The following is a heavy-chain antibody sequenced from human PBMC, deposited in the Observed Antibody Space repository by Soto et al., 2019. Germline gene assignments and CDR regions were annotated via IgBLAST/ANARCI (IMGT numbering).Heavy chain of an antibody. CDR3: TTDRGYSGYGLYYYGMDV. CDR1: GFTFSNAW. D-gene: IGHD5-12*01. J-gene: IGHJ6*02. V-gene: IGHV3-15*07. Sequence: PGGSLRLSCAASGFTFSNAWMNWVRQAPGKGLEWVGRIKSKTDGGTTDYAAPVKGRFTISRDDSKNTLYLQMNSLKTEDTAVYYCTTDRGYSGYGLYYYGMDVWGQGTRSPSP. CDR2: IKSKTDGGTT.